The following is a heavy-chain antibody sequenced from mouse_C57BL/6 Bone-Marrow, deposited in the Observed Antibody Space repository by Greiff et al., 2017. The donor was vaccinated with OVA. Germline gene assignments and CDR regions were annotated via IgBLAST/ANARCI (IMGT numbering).Heavy chain of an antibody. Sequence: LEWVAYISSGSSTIYYADTVKGRFTISRDNAKNTLFLQMTSLRSEDTAMYYCATLGRGYFDYWGQGTTLTVSS. CDR2: ISSGSSTI. D-gene: IGHD4-1*01. V-gene: IGHV5-17*01. CDR3: ATLGRGYFDY. J-gene: IGHJ2*01.